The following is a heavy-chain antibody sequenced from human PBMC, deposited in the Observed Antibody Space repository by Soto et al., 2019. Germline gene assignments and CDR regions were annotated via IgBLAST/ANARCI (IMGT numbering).Heavy chain of an antibody. D-gene: IGHD3-3*01. CDR1: GYTFTSYD. V-gene: IGHV1-8*01. Sequence: GASVKVSCKASGYTFTSYDINWVRQATGQGLEWMGWMNPNSGNTGYAQKFQGRVTMTRNTSISTAYMELSSLRSEDTAVYYCERVREWSNYYYGMDVWGQGTTVTVSS. CDR2: MNPNSGNT. J-gene: IGHJ6*02. CDR3: ERVREWSNYYYGMDV.